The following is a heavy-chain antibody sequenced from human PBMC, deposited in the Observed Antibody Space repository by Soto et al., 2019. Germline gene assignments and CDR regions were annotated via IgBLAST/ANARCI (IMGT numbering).Heavy chain of an antibody. Sequence: QITLKESGPTLVKPTQTLTLTCTFSGFSFGVSGVGVGWIRQPPGRALEWLGLVFWNDDKRYSPSLERRLPLPKDTSNNQVVLTVTNLDPGDTGTYYCARAYTYDFDHWGQGTLVTVSS. J-gene: IGHJ4*02. CDR1: GFSFGVSGVG. V-gene: IGHV2-5*01. CDR2: VFWNDDK. D-gene: IGHD2-21*01. CDR3: ARAYTYDFDH.